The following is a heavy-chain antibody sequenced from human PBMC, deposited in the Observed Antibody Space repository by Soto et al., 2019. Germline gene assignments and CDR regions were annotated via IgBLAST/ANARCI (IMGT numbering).Heavy chain of an antibody. CDR1: GGSISSYY. Sequence: PSETLSLTCTVSGGSISSYYWSWIRQPPGKGLEWIGYIYYSGSTNYNPSLKSRVTISVDTSKNQFSLKLSSVTAADTAVYYCARLVWSGSGWFDPWGQGTLVTVSS. J-gene: IGHJ5*02. D-gene: IGHD3-3*01. CDR3: ARLVWSGSGWFDP. V-gene: IGHV4-59*08. CDR2: IYYSGST.